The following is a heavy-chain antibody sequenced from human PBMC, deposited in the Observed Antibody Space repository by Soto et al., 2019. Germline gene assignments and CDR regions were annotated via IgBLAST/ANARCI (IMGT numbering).Heavy chain of an antibody. CDR1: GYTFTGYY. V-gene: IGHV3-7*05. J-gene: IGHJ3*02. CDR3: GRDSLFFNAFDI. Sequence: ASVKVSCKASGYTFTGYYMHWVRQAPGQGLEWMANIKQDGSEKYYVDSVKGRFTISRDNAKNSLYLQMNSLRAEDTAVYYCGRDSLFFNAFDIWGQGTMVTVSS. CDR2: IKQDGSEK. D-gene: IGHD3-3*01.